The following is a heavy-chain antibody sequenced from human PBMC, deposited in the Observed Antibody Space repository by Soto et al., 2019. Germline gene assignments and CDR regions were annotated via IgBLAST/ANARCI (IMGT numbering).Heavy chain of an antibody. V-gene: IGHV5-10-1*01. J-gene: IGHJ6*02. CDR1: GYDFTNYW. CDR2: IDPIESYI. Sequence: AESLNISCTGYGYDFTNYWINWVRQLPWKGLEWMGRIDPIESYISYSPSFEGHVTISVDKYINTAYLQWSDLKASDSGKYFCARRPERKRYGMAVWGQVTTVTLSS. CDR3: ARRPERKRYGMAV.